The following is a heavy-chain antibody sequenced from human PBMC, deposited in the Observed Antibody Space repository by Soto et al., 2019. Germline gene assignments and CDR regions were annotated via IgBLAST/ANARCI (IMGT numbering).Heavy chain of an antibody. CDR3: ARGGTMIVVVMPRYYYGKDV. D-gene: IGHD3-22*01. CDR2: INHSGST. V-gene: IGHV4-34*01. CDR1: GGSFSGYY. J-gene: IGHJ6*02. Sequence: SETLSLTCAVYGGSFSGYYWSWIRQPPGKGLEWIGEINHSGSTNYNPSLKSRVTISVDTSKNQFSLKLSSVTAADTAVYYCARGGTMIVVVMPRYYYGKDVWGQGTTVTVSS.